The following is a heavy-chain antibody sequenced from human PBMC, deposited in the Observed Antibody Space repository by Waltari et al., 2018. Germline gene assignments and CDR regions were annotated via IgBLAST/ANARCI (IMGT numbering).Heavy chain of an antibody. CDR2: INPNSGGT. V-gene: IGHV1-2*06. CDR3: ARGGDPYYYYGMDV. J-gene: IGHJ6*02. D-gene: IGHD3-10*01. CDR1: GYTFTGYY. Sequence: QVQLVQSGAEVKKPGASVKVSCKASGYTFTGYYMHWVRQAPGQGLEWMGRINPNSGGTNYAQKVQGRVTMTRDTSISTAYMELSRLRSDDTAVYYCARGGDPYYYYGMDVWGQGTTVTVSS.